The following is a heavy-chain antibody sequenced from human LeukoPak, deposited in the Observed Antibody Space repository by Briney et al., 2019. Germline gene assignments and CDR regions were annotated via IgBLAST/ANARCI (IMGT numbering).Heavy chain of an antibody. J-gene: IGHJ6*02. Sequence: GASLRLSCAASGFTFSNYAMSWVRQAPGKGLEWVSAITGSGGNTYYADSVKGRFTISRDNSKNTLYLQMNSLRAEDTAVYYCAKDLSIVVVPAAILGGYYGMDVWGQGTTVTVSS. D-gene: IGHD2-2*02. CDR1: GFTFSNYA. CDR3: AKDLSIVVVPAAILGGYYGMDV. CDR2: ITGSGGNT. V-gene: IGHV3-23*01.